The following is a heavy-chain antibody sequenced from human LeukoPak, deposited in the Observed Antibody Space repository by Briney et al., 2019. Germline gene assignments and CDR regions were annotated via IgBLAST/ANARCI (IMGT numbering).Heavy chain of an antibody. D-gene: IGHD3-16*01. J-gene: IGHJ4*02. CDR1: GFAFSSYT. CDR3: ARDQGGVGY. V-gene: IGHV3-21*01. CDR2: ISSSGSNT. Sequence: GGSLRLSCAASGFAFSSYTMYWVRQAPGKGLEWVSGISSSGSNTYYADSAKGRFTISRDNAKNSLYLQMNSLRAEDTAVYYCARDQGGVGYWGQGTLVTVSS.